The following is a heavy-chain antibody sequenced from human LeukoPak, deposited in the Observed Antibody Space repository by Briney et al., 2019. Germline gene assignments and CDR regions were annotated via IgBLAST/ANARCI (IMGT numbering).Heavy chain of an antibody. D-gene: IGHD2-8*01. CDR1: GFTFSSYA. Sequence: QAGGSLRLSCAASGFTFSSYAMSWVRQAPGKGLEWVSDISGSGGSTYYADSVKGRFTISRDNAKNSLYLQMNSLRAEDTAVYYCARDLRWTGYCTNGVCYIGTYGAFDIWGQGTMVTVSS. V-gene: IGHV3-23*01. J-gene: IGHJ3*02. CDR3: ARDLRWTGYCTNGVCYIGTYGAFDI. CDR2: ISGSGGST.